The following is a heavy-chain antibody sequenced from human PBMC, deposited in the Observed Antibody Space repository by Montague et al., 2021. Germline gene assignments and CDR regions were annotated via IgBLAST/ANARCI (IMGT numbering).Heavy chain of an antibody. CDR1: GASFTAYY. J-gene: IGHJ4*02. Sequence: SETLSLTCAVYGASFTAYYWSWIRQPPGKGLEWIGEMKLSGASNYNPSLTSRVTISVDIPKKQFSLNLRSMTAADTAMYYCMGWSGFESGDFWGQGTQVIVSS. CDR3: MGWSGFESGDF. CDR2: MKLSGAS. D-gene: IGHD3-3*01. V-gene: IGHV4-34*01.